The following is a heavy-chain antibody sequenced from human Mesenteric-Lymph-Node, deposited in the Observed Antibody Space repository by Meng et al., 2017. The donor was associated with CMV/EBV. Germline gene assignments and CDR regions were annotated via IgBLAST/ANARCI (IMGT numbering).Heavy chain of an antibody. Sequence: GGSLRLSCAASGFTFSSYSMNWVRQAPGKGLEWVALISYDGSNKYYADSVKGRLTISRDNSKNTLCPQMNSLRAEDTAVYYCARANYGMDVWGQGTTVTVSS. CDR3: ARANYGMDV. V-gene: IGHV3-30*03. CDR1: GFTFSSYS. CDR2: ISYDGSNK. J-gene: IGHJ6*02.